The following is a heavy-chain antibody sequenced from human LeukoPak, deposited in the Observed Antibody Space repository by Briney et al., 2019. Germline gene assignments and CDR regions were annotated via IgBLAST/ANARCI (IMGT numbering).Heavy chain of an antibody. V-gene: IGHV4-34*01. D-gene: IGHD3-10*01. CDR1: GGSFSGYY. J-gene: IGHJ5*02. CDR3: ARGIRGVMGNWFDP. CDR2: INNSGST. Sequence: KPSETLSLTCAVYGGSFSGYYWNWIRQPPGKGLEWIGEINNSGSTNYNPSLKSRVTISRDTSKNQFSLKLSSVTAADTAVYYCARGIRGVMGNWFDPWGQGTLVTVSS.